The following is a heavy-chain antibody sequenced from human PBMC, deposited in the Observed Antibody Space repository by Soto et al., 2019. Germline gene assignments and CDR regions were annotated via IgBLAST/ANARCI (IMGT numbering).Heavy chain of an antibody. V-gene: IGHV1-18*01. J-gene: IGHJ4*02. D-gene: IGHD3-22*01. CDR2: ISAYNGNT. Sequence: ASVKVSCKASGYTLTSYGISWVRQAPGQGLEWMGWISAYNGNTNYAQKLQGRVTMTTDTSTSTAYMELRSLRSDDTAVYYCARTRFFHDSSGYYYFDYWGQGTLVTVSS. CDR3: ARTRFFHDSSGYYYFDY. CDR1: GYTLTSYG.